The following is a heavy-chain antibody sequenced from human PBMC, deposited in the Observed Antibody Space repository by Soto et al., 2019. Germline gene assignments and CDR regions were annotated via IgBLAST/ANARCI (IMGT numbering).Heavy chain of an antibody. CDR2: IRSKANSNAT. D-gene: IGHD4-17*01. Sequence: GGSLRLSCAASGFTFSGSAMHWVRQASGKGLEWVGRIRSKANSNATAYAASVKGRFTISRDYSKNTAYLQMNNLKTEDTAVYYCTSPSSYGGNSYYYGLDVWGQGTTVTVSS. V-gene: IGHV3-73*01. CDR3: TSPSSYGGNSYYYGLDV. J-gene: IGHJ6*02. CDR1: GFTFSGSA.